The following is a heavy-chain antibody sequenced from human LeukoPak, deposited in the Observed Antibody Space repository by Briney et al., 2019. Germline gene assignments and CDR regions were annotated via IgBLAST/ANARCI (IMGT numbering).Heavy chain of an antibody. V-gene: IGHV3-30*18. CDR3: VKSRGCSSTSCLVDY. Sequence: GRSLRLPCTASGFTFSSYCMHWVRQAPCKGLNWVTVISYDGSNRYYSDSVKGRFIIYRDNSENTLYLQMNSLRAEDTAVYYCVKSRGCSSTSCLVDYWGQGTLVTVYS. CDR1: GFTFSSYC. J-gene: IGHJ4*02. CDR2: ISYDGSNR. D-gene: IGHD2-2*01.